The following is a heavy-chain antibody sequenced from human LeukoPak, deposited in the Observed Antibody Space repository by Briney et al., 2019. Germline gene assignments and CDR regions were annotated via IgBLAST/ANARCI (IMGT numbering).Heavy chain of an antibody. CDR3: ARDPSAPNWFDP. J-gene: IGHJ5*02. D-gene: IGHD6-6*01. CDR1: GYTFTGYY. Sequence: ASVTVSCKASGYTFTGYYIHWVRQAPGQGLESMGWINPNSGGTNYAQKFKGRVTMTRDTSISTAYMELSRLRSDDTAVYYCARDPSAPNWFDPWGQGTLVTVSS. CDR2: INPNSGGT. V-gene: IGHV1-2*02.